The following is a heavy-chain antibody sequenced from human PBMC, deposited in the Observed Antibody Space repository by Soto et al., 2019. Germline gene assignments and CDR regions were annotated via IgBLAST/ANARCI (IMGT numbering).Heavy chain of an antibody. CDR1: GFTSSSYS. D-gene: IGHD2-2*01. V-gene: IGHV3-21*01. Sequence: GGSLRLSCAASGFTSSSYSMNWVRQAPGKGLEWVSSISSSSSYIYYADSVKGRFTISRDNAKNSLYLQMNSLRAEDTAVYYCARETRSTPLFYMDVWGKGTTVTVSS. CDR2: ISSSSSYI. J-gene: IGHJ6*03. CDR3: ARETRSTPLFYMDV.